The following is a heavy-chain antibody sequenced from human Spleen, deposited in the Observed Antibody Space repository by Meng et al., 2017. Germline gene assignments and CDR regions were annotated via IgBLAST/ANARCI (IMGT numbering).Heavy chain of an antibody. CDR3: ARGPTTMAHDFDY. J-gene: IGHJ4*02. Sequence: QLQAPGPGLVEPSGTLSLTCAAPGGSISGTKWWRWVRQSPWKGLEGIEEFYHSRSTNYNPSLKSRATISVDTSQNNLSLKLSSVAAADSAVYYCARGPTTMAHDFDYWGQGTLVTVSS. V-gene: IGHV4-4*02. CDR1: GGSISGTKW. CDR2: FYHSRST. D-gene: IGHD4-11*01.